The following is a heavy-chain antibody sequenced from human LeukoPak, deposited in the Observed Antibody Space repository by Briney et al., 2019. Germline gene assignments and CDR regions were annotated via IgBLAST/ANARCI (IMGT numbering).Heavy chain of an antibody. J-gene: IGHJ4*02. D-gene: IGHD5-12*01. V-gene: IGHV1-69*04. CDR3: ARDGDIVATKSFDY. CDR1: GGTFSSYA. Sequence: SVKVSCKASGGTFSSYAISWVRQAPGQGLEWMGRIIPILGIANYAQKFQGRVTITADKSTSTAYMELSSLRSEDTAVYYCARDGDIVATKSFDYWGQETLVTVSS. CDR2: IIPILGIA.